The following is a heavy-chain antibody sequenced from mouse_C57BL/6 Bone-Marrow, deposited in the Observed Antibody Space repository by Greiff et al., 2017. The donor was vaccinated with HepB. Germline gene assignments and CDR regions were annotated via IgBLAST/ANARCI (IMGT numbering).Heavy chain of an antibody. Sequence: VQLQQPGAELVKPGASVKLSCKASGYTFTSYWMQWVKQRPGQGLEWIGEIDPSDSYTNYNQKFKGKATLTVDTSSSTAYMQLSSLTSEDSAVYYCARSGNRDYAMDYWGQGTSVTVSS. V-gene: IGHV1-50*01. CDR3: ARSGNRDYAMDY. CDR2: IDPSDSYT. D-gene: IGHD2-1*01. J-gene: IGHJ4*01. CDR1: GYTFTSYW.